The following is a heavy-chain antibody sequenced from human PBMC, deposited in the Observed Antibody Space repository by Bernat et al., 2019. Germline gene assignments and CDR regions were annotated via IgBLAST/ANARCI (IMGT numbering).Heavy chain of an antibody. CDR2: ISGSGDST. V-gene: IGHV3-23*01. CDR1: GFTFSNYA. CDR3: AKEGYDILTGYLDY. J-gene: IGHJ4*02. Sequence: EVQLLESGGGLVQPGGSLRLSCAASGFTFSNYAMSWVRQAPGKGLEWVSTISGSGDSTYYADSVKGRFTISRDNSKNTLYLQMNSLRAEDTAVYYCAKEGYDILTGYLDYWGQGTLVTVSS. D-gene: IGHD3-9*01.